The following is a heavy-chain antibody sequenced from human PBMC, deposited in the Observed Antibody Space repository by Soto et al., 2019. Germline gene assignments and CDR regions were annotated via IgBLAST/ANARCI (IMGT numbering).Heavy chain of an antibody. V-gene: IGHV3-74*01. Sequence: VQLVESGGTLVQRGGSLRLSCAASGFTFSSYWMQWVRQAPGKGLVWVSRINSEGTTTTYADSVKGRFTISRDNAKNTLFLQMNSLRAEDTAVYYCGRAPGGTGIVDYWGQGTLVNVSS. CDR1: GFTFSSYW. D-gene: IGHD7-27*01. CDR3: GRAPGGTGIVDY. CDR2: INSEGTTT. J-gene: IGHJ4*02.